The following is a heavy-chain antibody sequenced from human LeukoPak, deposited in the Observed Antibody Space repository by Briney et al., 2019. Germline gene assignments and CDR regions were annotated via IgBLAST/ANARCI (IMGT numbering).Heavy chain of an antibody. CDR3: ARHGYIYVDY. D-gene: IGHD5-18*01. V-gene: IGHV4-39*01. CDR1: GGSISSSSYY. CDR2: IYYSGST. Sequence: PSETLSLTCTVSGGSISSSSYYWGWIRQPPGKGLEWSGSIYYSGSTYYNPSLKSRDTISVDTPKNQFSLKLSSVTAAHTPVYYCARHGYIYVDYWGQGTLVTVSS. J-gene: IGHJ4*02.